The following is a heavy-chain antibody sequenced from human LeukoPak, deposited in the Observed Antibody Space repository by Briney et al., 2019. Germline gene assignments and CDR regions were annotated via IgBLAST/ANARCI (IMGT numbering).Heavy chain of an antibody. D-gene: IGHD6-13*01. CDR1: GYTFSDYF. J-gene: IGHJ4*02. V-gene: IGHV1-2*02. CDR2: INPNSGGT. CDR3: ARGADSSSWGYY. Sequence: ASVKVSCKASGYTFSDYFMHWVRQAPGQGLEWMGWINPNSGGTNYAQKLQGRVTMTRDTSISTAYMELSRLRSDDTAVYYCARGADSSSWGYYWGQGTLVTVSS.